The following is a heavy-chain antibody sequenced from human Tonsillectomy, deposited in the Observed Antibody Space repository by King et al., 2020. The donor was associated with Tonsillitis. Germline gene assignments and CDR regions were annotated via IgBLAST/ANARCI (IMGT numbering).Heavy chain of an antibody. CDR2: ISAGDIT. D-gene: IGHD2-2*01. J-gene: IGHJ6*02. Sequence: VQLVESGGGLVQPGGSLRLSCAASGFSVSNNYMSWVRQAPGKGLEWVSVISAGDITYYADSVKGRFTISRHNSKNTLYLQMNSLRADDTAVYYCASDSGYCSSIICSDPHCMDVWCQGTTVTVSS. CDR1: GFSVSNNY. CDR3: ASDSGYCSSIICSDPHCMDV. V-gene: IGHV3-53*04.